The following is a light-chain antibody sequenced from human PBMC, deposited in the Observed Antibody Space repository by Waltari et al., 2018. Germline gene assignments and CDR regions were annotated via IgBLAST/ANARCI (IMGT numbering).Light chain of an antibody. J-gene: IGLJ2*01. CDR2: DVT. CDR1: SNDVGGYNY. V-gene: IGLV2-14*03. CDR3: SSYTSRSTLV. Sequence: QSALTQPASVSGSPGQSITISCTGTSNDVGGYNYVSWYQQHPGKAPKLIISDVTYRPSGVSNRFSGSKSDNTAPLTISGLQAEDESDYYCSSYTSRSTLVFGGGTKLTVL.